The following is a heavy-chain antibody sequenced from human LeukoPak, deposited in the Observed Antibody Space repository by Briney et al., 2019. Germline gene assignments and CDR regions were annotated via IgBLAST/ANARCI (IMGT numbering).Heavy chain of an antibody. Sequence: GGSLRLSCVASGFSFGNYAMSWVRQAPGQGLEWASNIGSSGSTTYYVDSVKGRFSISRDNAKGSLYLHMNSLRVEDTAVYYCALLAVASDFDYWGQGALVTVSS. V-gene: IGHV3-48*03. D-gene: IGHD6-19*01. CDR3: ALLAVASDFDY. CDR1: GFSFGNYA. J-gene: IGHJ4*02. CDR2: IGSSGSTT.